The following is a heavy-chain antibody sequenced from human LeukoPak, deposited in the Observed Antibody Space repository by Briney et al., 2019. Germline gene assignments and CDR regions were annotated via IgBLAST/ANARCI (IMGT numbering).Heavy chain of an antibody. D-gene: IGHD3-22*01. Sequence: GGSLRLSCAASGFTVSSNYMSWVRQAPGKGLEWVPVIYSGGSTYYADSVKGRFTISRDNSKNTLYLQMNSLRAEDTAVYYCARGSGDSSGYVFDYWGQGTLVTVSS. V-gene: IGHV3-66*01. CDR2: IYSGGST. J-gene: IGHJ4*02. CDR3: ARGSGDSSGYVFDY. CDR1: GFTVSSNY.